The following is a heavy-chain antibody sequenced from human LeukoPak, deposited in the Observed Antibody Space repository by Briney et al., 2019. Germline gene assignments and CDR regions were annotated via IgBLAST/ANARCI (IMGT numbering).Heavy chain of an antibody. D-gene: IGHD2-21*02. V-gene: IGHV4-59*08. CDR3: ARTYCGGDCYECYFDH. CDR2: IYYSGRT. J-gene: IGHJ4*02. Sequence: LETLSLTCADSGGSISSYYWSWICQPPGKGVGWIGDIYYSGRTNYNPPLKSRATISVDTSKNQFSLKLSSVTAADTAVYDCARTYCGGDCYECYFDHWGQGTLVTVSS. CDR1: GGSISSYY.